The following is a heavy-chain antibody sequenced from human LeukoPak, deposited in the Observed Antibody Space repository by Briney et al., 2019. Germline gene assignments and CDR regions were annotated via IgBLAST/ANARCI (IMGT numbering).Heavy chain of an antibody. CDR3: ATSIVGLTYDEHFQH. CDR1: GFAVSSNH. J-gene: IGHJ1*01. Sequence: RGSLRFSCAASGFAVSSNHMNWVRQAPGKGLEWVSVIFNGGSTYYADSVKGRFTISRDNSKNTLYLQMNSLRAEDTAVYYCATSIVGLTYDEHFQHWGQGTLVTVSS. D-gene: IGHD1-26*01. CDR2: IFNGGST. V-gene: IGHV3-53*01.